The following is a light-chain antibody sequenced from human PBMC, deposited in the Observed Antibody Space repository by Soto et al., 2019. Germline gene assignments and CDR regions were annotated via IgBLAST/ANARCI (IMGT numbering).Light chain of an antibody. CDR1: SSDVGGHNY. V-gene: IGLV2-14*03. CDR2: DVS. Sequence: QSALTQPASVSGSPGQSITISCTGTSSDVGGHNYASWYQQHPGKAPKLMIYDVSNRPSGVSNRFSGSKSGNTASLTISGLQAEDEGDYYCSSYTSSSTLEVFGTGTKVTVL. CDR3: SSYTSSSTLEV. J-gene: IGLJ1*01.